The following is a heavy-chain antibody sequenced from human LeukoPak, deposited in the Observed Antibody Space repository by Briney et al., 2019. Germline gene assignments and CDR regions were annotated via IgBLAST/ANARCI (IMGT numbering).Heavy chain of an antibody. J-gene: IGHJ4*02. CDR3: ARTTLVTAMYYFDY. D-gene: IGHD2-21*02. Sequence: KSSETLSLTCTVSGYSISSGYYWGWIRQPPGKGLEWIGSIYHSGSTYYNPSLKSRVTISVDTSKNQFSLKLSSVTAADTAVYYCARTTLVTAMYYFDYWGQGTLVTVSS. CDR1: GYSISSGYY. V-gene: IGHV4-38-2*02. CDR2: IYHSGST.